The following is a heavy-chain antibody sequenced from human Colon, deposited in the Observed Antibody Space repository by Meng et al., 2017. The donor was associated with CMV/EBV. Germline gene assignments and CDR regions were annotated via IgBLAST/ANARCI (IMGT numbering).Heavy chain of an antibody. D-gene: IGHD3-22*01. Sequence: GESLKISCAASGFTVSSNYMSWVRQAPGKGLEWVSVIYSGGSTYYADSVKGRFTISRDNSKNTLYLQMNSLRAEDTAVYYCAKDGRYYDSSGYGPWGQGTLVTVSS. CDR2: IYSGGST. CDR3: AKDGRYYDSSGYGP. CDR1: GFTVSSNY. J-gene: IGHJ5*02. V-gene: IGHV3-66*02.